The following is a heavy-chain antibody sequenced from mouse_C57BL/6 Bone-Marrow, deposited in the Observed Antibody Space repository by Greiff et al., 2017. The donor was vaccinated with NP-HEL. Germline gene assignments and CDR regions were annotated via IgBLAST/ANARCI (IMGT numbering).Heavy chain of an antibody. CDR1: GYTFTSYW. J-gene: IGHJ4*01. CDR2: IHPNSGST. D-gene: IGHD1-1*01. V-gene: IGHV1-64*01. CDR3: AREGTVGYYAMDC. Sequence: VQLQQPGAELVKPGASVKLSCKASGYTFTSYWMHWVKQRPGQGLEWIGMIHPNSGSTNYNEKFKSKATLTVDKSSSTAYMQLSSLTSEDSAVYYCAREGTVGYYAMDCWGQGTSVTVSS.